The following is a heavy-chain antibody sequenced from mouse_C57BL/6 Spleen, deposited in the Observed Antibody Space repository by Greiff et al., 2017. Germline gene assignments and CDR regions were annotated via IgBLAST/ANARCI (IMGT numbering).Heavy chain of an antibody. CDR2: ISPNYGTT. V-gene: IGHV1-39*01. Sequence: EVQLKQSGPELVKPGASVKISCKASGYSFTDYNMNWVKQSNGKSLEWIGVISPNYGTTSYNQKSKGKATLTVDQSSSTDYMQLKSQTSENYAVYYYAREGEDDYYAMDDWGKGTSVTVSS. CDR1: GYSFTDYN. CDR3: AREGEDDYYAMDD. J-gene: IGHJ4*01. D-gene: IGHD2-12*01.